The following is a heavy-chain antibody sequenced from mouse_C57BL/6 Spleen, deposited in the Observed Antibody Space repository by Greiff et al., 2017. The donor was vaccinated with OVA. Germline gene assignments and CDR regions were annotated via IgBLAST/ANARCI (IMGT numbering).Heavy chain of an antibody. CDR2: ISYDGSN. J-gene: IGHJ4*01. CDR1: GYSITSGYY. V-gene: IGHV3-6*01. CDR3: AREAGITTDYYAMDY. Sequence: EVKLQESGPGLVKPSQSLSLTCSVTGYSITSGYYWNWIRQFPGNKLEWMGYISYDGSNNYNPSLKNRISITRDTSKNQFFLKLNSVTTEDTATYYCAREAGITTDYYAMDYWGQGTSVTVSS. D-gene: IGHD1-1*01.